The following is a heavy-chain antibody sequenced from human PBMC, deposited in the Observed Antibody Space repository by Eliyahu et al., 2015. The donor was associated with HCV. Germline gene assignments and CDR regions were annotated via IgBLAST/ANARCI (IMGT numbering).Heavy chain of an antibody. J-gene: IGHJ4*02. CDR1: GGSFSGYY. CDR2: INHSGST. CDR3: ARGGEYCSGGSCYPDYEHPNFDY. D-gene: IGHD2-15*01. V-gene: IGHV4-34*01. Sequence: QVQLQQWGAGLLKPSETLSLTCAVYGGSFSGYYWSWIRQPPGKGLEWIGEINHSGSTNYNPSLKSRVTISVDTSKNQFSLKLSSVTAADTAVYYCARGGEYCSGGSCYPDYEHPNFDYWGQGTLVTVSS.